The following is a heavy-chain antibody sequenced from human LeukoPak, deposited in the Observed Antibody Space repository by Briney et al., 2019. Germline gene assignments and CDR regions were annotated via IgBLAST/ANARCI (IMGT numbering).Heavy chain of an antibody. CDR3: ARGSGSYSGAADY. CDR2: RNHRGSS. D-gene: IGHD6-19*01. CDR1: GSSFTGYY. V-gene: IGHV4-34*01. Sequence: SETLSLTCSVHGSSFTGYYWSWIRQPPGKGLEWIGERNHRGSSYFNPSFESRITISLDVSRKQFSLKLTSVTAADTAFYYCARGSGSYSGAADYWGQGTLVTVSS. J-gene: IGHJ4*02.